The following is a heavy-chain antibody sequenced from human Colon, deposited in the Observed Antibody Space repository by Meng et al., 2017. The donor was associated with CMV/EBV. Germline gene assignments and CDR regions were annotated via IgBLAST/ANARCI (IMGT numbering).Heavy chain of an antibody. D-gene: IGHD2-21*01. CDR1: GFTFSNYW. CDR2: IYSGGDT. V-gene: IGHV3-66*02. CDR3: ARGNLAMIAIPLDF. J-gene: IGHJ4*02. Sequence: ESLKISCAASGFTFSNYWMSWVRQAPGKGLEWVSIIYSGGDTYYADSVQGRFTMSRDNSKNTVYLQMNSLRPEDTAVYYCARGNLAMIAIPLDFWGQGTLVTVSS.